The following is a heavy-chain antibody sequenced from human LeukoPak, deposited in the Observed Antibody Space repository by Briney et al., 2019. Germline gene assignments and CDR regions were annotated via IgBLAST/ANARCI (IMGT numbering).Heavy chain of an antibody. CDR3: ARETRISYSYFHY. D-gene: IGHD5-18*01. CDR1: GGSISSDGYY. V-gene: IGHV4-31*03. J-gene: IGHJ4*02. Sequence: PSETLSLTCTVSGGSISSDGYYWSWIRQHPGKGLEWIGNIYYSGRTYYNPSLKSRVTISVDTSKNQLSLKLSSVTAADTAVYYCARETRISYSYFHYWGQGTLVTVSS. CDR2: IYYSGRT.